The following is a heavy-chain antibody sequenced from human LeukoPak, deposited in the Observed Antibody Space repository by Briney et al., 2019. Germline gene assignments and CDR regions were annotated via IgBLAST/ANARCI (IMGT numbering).Heavy chain of an antibody. Sequence: SETLSLTCTVSGGSIRSYYWGWIRQPPGKGLEGIGYIYYSGSTNYNPSLKSRVTISVDTSKNQFSLRLSSVTAADTAVYYCARVGSSGWSFDYWGQGTLVTVSS. V-gene: IGHV4-59*01. CDR3: ARVGSSGWSFDY. D-gene: IGHD6-19*01. CDR1: GGSIRSYY. CDR2: IYYSGST. J-gene: IGHJ4*02.